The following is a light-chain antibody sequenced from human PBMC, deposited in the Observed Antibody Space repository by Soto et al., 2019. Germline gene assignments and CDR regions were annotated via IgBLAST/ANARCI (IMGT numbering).Light chain of an antibody. CDR3: QQYGSSART. J-gene: IGKJ1*01. Sequence: EIVLTQSPGTLSLSPGERATLSCRASQSINSNYLAWYQQNPGQAPRLLVYGASSRATGIPDRFSGSGSGTAFTLTISRLEPEEFAVYYWQQYGSSARTFGQGTKVEIK. CDR1: QSINSNY. V-gene: IGKV3-20*01. CDR2: GAS.